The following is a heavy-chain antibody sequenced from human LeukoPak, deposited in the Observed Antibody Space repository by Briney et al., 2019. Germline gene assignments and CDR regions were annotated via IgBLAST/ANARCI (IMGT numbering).Heavy chain of an antibody. J-gene: IGHJ6*02. V-gene: IGHV3-30-3*01. CDR3: ARDYSSSWYDYYYYGMDV. Sequence: GGSLRLSCAASGFTFSSHAISWVRQAPGKGLEWVAVISYDGSNKYYADSVKGRFTISRDNSKNTLYLQMNSLRAEDTAVYYCARDYSSSWYDYYYYGMDVWGQGTTVTVSS. D-gene: IGHD6-13*01. CDR2: ISYDGSNK. CDR1: GFTFSSHA.